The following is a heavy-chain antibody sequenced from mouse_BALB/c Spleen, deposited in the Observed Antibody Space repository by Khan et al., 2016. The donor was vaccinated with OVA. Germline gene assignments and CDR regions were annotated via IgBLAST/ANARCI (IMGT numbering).Heavy chain of an antibody. J-gene: IGHJ3*01. CDR3: ARAGYGGFAP. Sequence: QVRLQQSGPELVKPGASVKMSCKASGYTFTDFLISWLKQRPGQGLEWIGEIYPGSGYTYYNEKFKGKATLTSDKSSNTAYMQLSSLTSEDSAVYFCARAGYGGFAPWGQGTLVTVSA. V-gene: IGHV1-77*01. CDR1: GYTFTDFL. D-gene: IGHD3-2*02. CDR2: IYPGSGYT.